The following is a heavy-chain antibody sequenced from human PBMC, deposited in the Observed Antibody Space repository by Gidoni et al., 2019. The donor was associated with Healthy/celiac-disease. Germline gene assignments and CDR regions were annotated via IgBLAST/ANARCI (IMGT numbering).Heavy chain of an antibody. CDR2: IIPIFGTA. J-gene: IGHJ6*02. Sequence: HVQLVQSGAQVKEPGSSVKVSCKASGGPFRSSAISWVRQAPGQGLEWMGGIIPIFGTASYAQKFQGRVTITADESTSTAYMELSSLKSEDTAVYYCASGDDYSNYARDRYYYYGMDVWGQGTTATVSS. D-gene: IGHD4-4*01. CDR3: ASGDDYSNYARDRYYYYGMDV. CDR1: GGPFRSSA. V-gene: IGHV1-69*01.